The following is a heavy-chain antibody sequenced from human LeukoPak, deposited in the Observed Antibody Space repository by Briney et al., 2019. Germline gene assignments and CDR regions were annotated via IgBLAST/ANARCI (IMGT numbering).Heavy chain of an antibody. CDR1: ELTVSSTY. CDR3: VRDRAAYYFDY. J-gene: IGHJ4*02. Sequence: PGGSLRLSCAASELTVSSTYMSWVRQAPGKGLEWVALMYTGGTTYYADSVKGRFIISRDNSKNTLSLQLNSLRAEDTAVYYCVRDRAAYYFDYWGQGTLVTVSS. CDR2: MYTGGTT. D-gene: IGHD6-13*01. V-gene: IGHV3-53*01.